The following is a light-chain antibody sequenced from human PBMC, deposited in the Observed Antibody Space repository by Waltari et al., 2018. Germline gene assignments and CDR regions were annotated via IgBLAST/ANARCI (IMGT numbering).Light chain of an antibody. CDR1: QSVSSSY. V-gene: IGKV3-20*01. Sequence: EIVLTQSPGTLSLSPGERATLSCRASQSVSSSYLAWYQQKPGQAPRPLIYGASSRAPGIPDRFSGSGSGTDVTLTISRLEPEDVAVYYCQQYGSSPLTFGGGTKVEIK. J-gene: IGKJ4*01. CDR2: GAS. CDR3: QQYGSSPLT.